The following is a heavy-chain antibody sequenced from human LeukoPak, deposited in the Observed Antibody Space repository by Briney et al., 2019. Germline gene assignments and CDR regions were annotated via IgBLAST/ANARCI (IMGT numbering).Heavy chain of an antibody. CDR1: GYTFTGYY. CDR3: AREGMDNHINIVATMGGVDY. D-gene: IGHD5-12*01. V-gene: IGHV1-2*02. CDR2: INPNSGGT. J-gene: IGHJ4*02. Sequence: GASVKVSCKASGYTFTGYYMHWVRQAPGQGLEWMGWINPNSGGTNYAQKFQGRVTMTRDTSISTAYMELSRLRSDDTAVYYCAREGMDNHINIVATMGGVDYWGQGTLVTVSS.